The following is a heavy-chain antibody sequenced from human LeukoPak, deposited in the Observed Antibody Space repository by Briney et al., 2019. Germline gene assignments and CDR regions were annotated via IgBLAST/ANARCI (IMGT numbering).Heavy chain of an antibody. V-gene: IGHV4-38-2*02. Sequence: KPSETLSLTCTVSGYSISSGYYWGWIRQPPGKGLEWIGSIYHSGSTYYNPSLKSRVTISVDTSKNQFSLKLSSVTAAVTAVYYCARDDLVVPAAKPDDYWGQGTLVTVSS. D-gene: IGHD2-2*02. CDR2: IYHSGST. CDR3: ARDDLVVPAAKPDDY. J-gene: IGHJ4*02. CDR1: GYSISSGYY.